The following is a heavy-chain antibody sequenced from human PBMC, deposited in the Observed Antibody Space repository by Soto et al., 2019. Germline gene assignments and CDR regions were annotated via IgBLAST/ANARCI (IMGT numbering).Heavy chain of an antibody. Sequence: QVQLVESGGGVVQPGRSLRLSCAASGFTFSSYGMHWVRQAPGKGLEWVAVISYDGSNKYYADSVKGRFTISRDNSKNTLYLQMNSLRAEDTAVYYCEKDLDYGDYGYYYYGMDVWGQGTTVTVSS. CDR2: ISYDGSNK. V-gene: IGHV3-30*18. CDR1: GFTFSSYG. D-gene: IGHD4-17*01. J-gene: IGHJ6*02. CDR3: EKDLDYGDYGYYYYGMDV.